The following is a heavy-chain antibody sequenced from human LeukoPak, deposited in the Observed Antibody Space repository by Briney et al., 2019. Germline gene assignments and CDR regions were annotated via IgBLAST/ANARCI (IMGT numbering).Heavy chain of an antibody. V-gene: IGHV1-46*01. Sequence: ASVKVSCKASGYTFTSYYMHWVRQAPGQGLEWMGIINPSGGSTSYAQKFQGRVTMTRDTSTSTVYMELSSLRSEDTAVYYCAREQLVRGGYYYYYGMDVWGQGTTVTVSS. CDR2: INPSGGST. CDR3: AREQLVRGGYYYYYGMDV. CDR1: GYTFTSYY. D-gene: IGHD6-6*01. J-gene: IGHJ6*02.